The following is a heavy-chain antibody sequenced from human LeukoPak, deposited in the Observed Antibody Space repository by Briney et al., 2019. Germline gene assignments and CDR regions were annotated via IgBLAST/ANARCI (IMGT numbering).Heavy chain of an antibody. J-gene: IGHJ4*02. CDR1: GFTFNTYE. D-gene: IGHD3-3*01. Sequence: GGSLRLSCAASGFTFNTYEMNWVRQAPGKGLEWVSYITSSGNTIYYADSVKGRFTISRDNAKNSLYLQMHSLRAEDTAVYYCAREASGYYHVFDSWGQGTLVTVSS. V-gene: IGHV3-48*03. CDR3: AREASGYYHVFDS. CDR2: ITSSGNTI.